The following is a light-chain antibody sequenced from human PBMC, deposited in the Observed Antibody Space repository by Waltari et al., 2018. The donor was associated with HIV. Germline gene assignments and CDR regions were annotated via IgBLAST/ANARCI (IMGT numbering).Light chain of an antibody. J-gene: IGLJ2*01. CDR1: SHDIAASKF. V-gene: IGLV2-8*01. CDR2: YVN. Sequence: QSALTQPPSASGSPGQSVTIPCTGSSHDIAASKFVSWYQQHHGKAPRPIISYVNKRPSWVPDRFSRSKSGITASQTASGLQAEDEATYYGSADGGTSDGRTRKFHVIFGGGTTLTVL. CDR3: SADGGTSDGRTRKFHVI.